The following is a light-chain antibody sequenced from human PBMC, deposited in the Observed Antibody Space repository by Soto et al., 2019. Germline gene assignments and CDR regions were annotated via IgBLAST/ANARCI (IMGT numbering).Light chain of an antibody. CDR2: EVS. CDR1: SSDVGGYNY. CDR3: SSYTSSSTLDV. J-gene: IGLJ1*01. Sequence: SMLTQPASVSVSPGQSITISCTGTSSDVGGYNYVSWYQQHPGKAPKLMIYEVSNRPSGVSNRFSGSKSGNTASLTISGLQAEDEADYYCSSYTSSSTLDVFGTRTKVTXL. V-gene: IGLV2-14*01.